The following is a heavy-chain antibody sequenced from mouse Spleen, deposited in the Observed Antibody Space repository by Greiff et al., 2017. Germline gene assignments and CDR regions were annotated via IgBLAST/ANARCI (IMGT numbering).Heavy chain of an antibody. Sequence: EVQVVESGGGLVKPGGSLKLSCAASGFTFSSYAMSWVRQTPEKRLEWVATISSGGSYTYYPDSVKGRFTISRDNAKNTLYLQMSSLRSEDTAMYYCADYYGSFAYWGQGTLVTVSA. V-gene: IGHV5-9-3*01. D-gene: IGHD1-2*01. CDR2: ISSGGSYT. CDR3: ADYYGSFAY. CDR1: GFTFSSYA. J-gene: IGHJ3*01.